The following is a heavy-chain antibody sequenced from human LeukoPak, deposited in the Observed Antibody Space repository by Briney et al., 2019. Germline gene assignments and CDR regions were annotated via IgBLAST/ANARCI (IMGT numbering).Heavy chain of an antibody. CDR3: ARENYYGSGSSNWFDP. Sequence: SQTLSLTCAVSGGSISSGGYSWSWIRQPPGKGLEWIGYIYHSGSTYYNPSLKSRVTISVDRSKNQFSLKLSSVTAADTAVYYCARENYYGSGSSNWFDPWGQGTLVTVSS. CDR1: GGSISSGGYS. CDR2: IYHSGST. J-gene: IGHJ5*02. V-gene: IGHV4-30-2*01. D-gene: IGHD3-10*01.